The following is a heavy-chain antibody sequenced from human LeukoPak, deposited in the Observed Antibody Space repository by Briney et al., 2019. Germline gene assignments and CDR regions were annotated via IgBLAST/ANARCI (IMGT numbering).Heavy chain of an antibody. CDR1: GFTFSSYS. CDR2: ISSSSSYI. CDR3: ARDAVGATGLYYFDY. D-gene: IGHD1-26*01. V-gene: IGHV3-21*01. Sequence: SGGSLRLSCAASGFTFSSYSMNWVRQAPGKGLEWVSSISSSSSYIYYADSVKGRFTIPRDNAKNSLYLQMNSLRAEDTAVYYCARDAVGATGLYYFDYWGQGTLVTVSS. J-gene: IGHJ4*02.